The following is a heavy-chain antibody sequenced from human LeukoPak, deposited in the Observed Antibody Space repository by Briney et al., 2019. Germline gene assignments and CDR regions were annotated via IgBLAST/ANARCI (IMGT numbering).Heavy chain of an antibody. CDR1: GFTFSSYS. CDR2: ISSSSTI. J-gene: IGHJ6*03. D-gene: IGHD4-11*01. Sequence: GGSLRLSCAASGFTFSSYSMNWVRQAPGKGLEWVSYISSSSTIYYADSVKGRFTISRDNAKNSLYLQMNSLRAEDTAVYYCARIPYSNYKTYYYYMDVWGKGTTVTVSS. CDR3: ARIPYSNYKTYYYYMDV. V-gene: IGHV3-48*01.